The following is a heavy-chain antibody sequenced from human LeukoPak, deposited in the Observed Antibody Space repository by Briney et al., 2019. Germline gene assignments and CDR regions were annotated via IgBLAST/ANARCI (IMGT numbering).Heavy chain of an antibody. CDR3: ARQNYDSPDS. J-gene: IGHJ4*02. CDR1: GFSMTSYY. CDR2: ISTSGST. D-gene: IGHD3-16*01. Sequence: PSETLSLTCAVSGFSMTSYYWSWIRQPPGKGLEWIGYISTSGSTNYNPSLKSRVTMSVDTSKNYFSLKLNSVTAADTAFYYCARQNYDSPDSWGQGTLVTVSS. V-gene: IGHV4-4*09.